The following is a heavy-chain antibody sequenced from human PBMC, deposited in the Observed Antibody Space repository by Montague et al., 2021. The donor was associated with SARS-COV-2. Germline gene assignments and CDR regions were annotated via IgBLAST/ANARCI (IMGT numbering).Heavy chain of an antibody. CDR3: ASPGGYCTGGGCYYVY. CDR1: GGSISTYY. D-gene: IGHD2-15*01. J-gene: IGHJ4*02. Sequence: SETLSLTCSVSGGSISTYYWSWIRQPPGKGLEWIGYIYYSGSTNYNPSLKSRVTISIDTSKNQLSLELSSVTAADMAVYYCASPGGYCTGGGCYYVYWGQGTLVTVSS. CDR2: IYYSGST. V-gene: IGHV4-59*01.